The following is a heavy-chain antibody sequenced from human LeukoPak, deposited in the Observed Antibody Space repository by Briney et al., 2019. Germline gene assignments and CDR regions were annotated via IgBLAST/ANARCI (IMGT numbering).Heavy chain of an antibody. CDR3: AKDPTYDILTGYYFDY. Sequence: GGSLRLSCAASGFTFSDYYMSWIRQAPGKGLEWVSYISSSGSTIYYADSVKGRFTISRDNAKNSLDLQMNSLRAEDTAVYYCAKDPTYDILTGYYFDYWGQGTLVTVSS. CDR1: GFTFSDYY. D-gene: IGHD3-9*01. CDR2: ISSSGSTI. J-gene: IGHJ4*02. V-gene: IGHV3-11*04.